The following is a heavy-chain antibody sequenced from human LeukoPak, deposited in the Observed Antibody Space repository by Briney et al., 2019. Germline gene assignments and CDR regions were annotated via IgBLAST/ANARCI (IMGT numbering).Heavy chain of an antibody. CDR1: GGSISSGGYS. J-gene: IGHJ4*02. CDR3: ASNGRYCSSTSCYQLDY. CDR2: IYHSGST. V-gene: IGHV4-30-2*01. Sequence: PSETLSLTCAVSGGSISSGGYSWSWIRQPPGKGLEWIGYIYHSGSTYYNPSLKSRVTISVDRSKNQFSLKLSSVTAADTAVYYCASNGRYCSSTSCYQLDYWGQGTLVTVSS. D-gene: IGHD2-2*01.